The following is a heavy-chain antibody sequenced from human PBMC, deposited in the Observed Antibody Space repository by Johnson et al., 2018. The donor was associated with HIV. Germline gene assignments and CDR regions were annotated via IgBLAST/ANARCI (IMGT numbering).Heavy chain of an antibody. V-gene: IGHV3-30*04. CDR3: ARDTGDIWSGEGAFDI. CDR1: GFTFSSYA. J-gene: IGHJ3*02. D-gene: IGHD3-3*01. CDR2: ISYDGSNK. Sequence: QVQLVESGGGLVQPGRSLRLSCAASGFTFSSYAMHWVRQAPGKGLEWVAVISYDGSNKYYADSVKGRFTISRDNSKNTLYLQMNSLRAEDTGVYYCARDTGDIWSGEGAFDIWGQGTMVTVSS.